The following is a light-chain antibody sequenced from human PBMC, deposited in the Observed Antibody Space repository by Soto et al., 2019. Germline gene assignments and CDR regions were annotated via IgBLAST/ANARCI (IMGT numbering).Light chain of an antibody. V-gene: IGLV2-23*01. CDR1: SSDVGSYNL. CDR2: EGS. CDR3: CSYADIDTPFWV. J-gene: IGLJ3*02. Sequence: QSALTQPASVSGSPGQSITISCTGTSSDVGSYNLVSWYQQHPNKAPKVMIYEGSKRPSGVSNRFSGSNSGNTASLTISGLQAEDEADYYCCSYADIDTPFWVFGGGTKLTVL.